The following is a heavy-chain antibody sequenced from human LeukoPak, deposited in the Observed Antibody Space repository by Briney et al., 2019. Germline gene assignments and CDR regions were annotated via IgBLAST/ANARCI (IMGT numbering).Heavy chain of an antibody. Sequence: GWSLRLSCAASGFTFSNYAMSWVRQAPGKGLEWVSAFSASSTYYADSVKGRFTISRDNSKNTLYLQMNSLRAEDTAVYYCARGDGYNPFDYWGQGTLVTVSS. CDR2: FSASST. D-gene: IGHD5-24*01. CDR3: ARGDGYNPFDY. CDR1: GFTFSNYA. J-gene: IGHJ4*02. V-gene: IGHV3-23*01.